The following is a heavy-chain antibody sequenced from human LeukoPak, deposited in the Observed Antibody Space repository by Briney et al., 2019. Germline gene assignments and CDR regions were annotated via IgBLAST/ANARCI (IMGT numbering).Heavy chain of an antibody. J-gene: IGHJ4*02. CDR3: AKGAELEPGSY. CDR1: GFTFSDYY. V-gene: IGHV3-11*06. CDR2: IHGSASYN. Sequence: GGSLRLSCAASGFTFSDYYMSWVRQAPGKGLEWVSCIHGSASYNYYADSVKGRFTVSRGSAKNSLYLEMSSLRVEDTAVYYCAKGAELEPGSYWGQGTLVTVSS. D-gene: IGHD1-1*01.